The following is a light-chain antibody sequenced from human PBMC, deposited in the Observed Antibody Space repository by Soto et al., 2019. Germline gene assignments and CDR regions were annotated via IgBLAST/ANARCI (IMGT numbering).Light chain of an antibody. Sequence: DIQLTQSPPTMSASVGDRVTITCRASQSIRYYLAWYQQMPGKAPKLLIYGASSLQSGVPSRFSGSESGTEFTLTICSLQPDDFATYFCQHHNCYSQKFGQGTKV. CDR2: GAS. CDR3: QHHNCYSQK. CDR1: QSIRYY. V-gene: IGKV1-5*01. J-gene: IGKJ1*01.